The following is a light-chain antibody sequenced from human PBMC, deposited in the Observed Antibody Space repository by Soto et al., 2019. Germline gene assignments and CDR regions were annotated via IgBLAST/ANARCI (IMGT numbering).Light chain of an antibody. CDR2: EVS. J-gene: IGLJ2*01. CDR3: CSYTSSTSAV. V-gene: IGLV2-14*01. Sequence: QSALTQPASVPGSPGQSITISCTGTSSDVGRYNYVSWFQQHPGKAPKLMIFEVSTRPSGVSNRFSGSKSGNTASLTISGLQIEYEADYYCCSYTSSTSAVFGGGTKLTVL. CDR1: SSDVGRYNY.